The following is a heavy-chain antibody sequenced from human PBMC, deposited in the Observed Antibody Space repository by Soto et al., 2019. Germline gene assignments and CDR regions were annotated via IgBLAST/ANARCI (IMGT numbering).Heavy chain of an antibody. CDR3: AKVRLTDYLRYAPHL. V-gene: IGHV3-23*01. CDR1: GFTFNNYA. J-gene: IGHJ3*01. D-gene: IGHD2-8*01. CDR2: ISPNGDST. Sequence: EVQLLESGGGLVQPGGSLRLACAASGFTFNNYAMNWVRQAPGRGLEWVSIISPNGDSTYYADSVKGQFTISRDNSQNTVFLQMNSLRAEDTAIYFCAKVRLTDYLRYAPHLWGQGTLVTVSS.